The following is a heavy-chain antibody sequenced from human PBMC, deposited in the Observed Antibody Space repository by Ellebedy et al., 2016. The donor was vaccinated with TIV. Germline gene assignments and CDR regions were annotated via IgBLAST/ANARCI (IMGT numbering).Heavy chain of an antibody. CDR3: ARGASLYGDYVFDY. CDR1: GFTFSSHG. J-gene: IGHJ4*02. D-gene: IGHD4-17*01. V-gene: IGHV3-30*03. Sequence: PGGSLRLSCEASGFTFSSHGMNWVRQAPGQGLEWVAVISYEGSDKYYVDSVKGRFTISRDNSKNTVYLQMNSLRAEDTAVYYCARGASLYGDYVFDYWGQGTLVTVSS. CDR2: ISYEGSDK.